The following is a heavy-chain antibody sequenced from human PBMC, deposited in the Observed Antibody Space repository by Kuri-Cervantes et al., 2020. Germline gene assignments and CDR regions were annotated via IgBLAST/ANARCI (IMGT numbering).Heavy chain of an antibody. CDR2: ISWNSGSI. J-gene: IGHJ6*03. Sequence: GGSLRLSCAASGFTFDDYAMHWVRQAPGKGLEWVSGISWNSGSIGYADSVKGRFTISRDNAKNSLYLQMNSLRAEDTAVYYCARVMEQQLGHYYYYYMDVWGKGTTVTVSS. D-gene: IGHD6-13*01. CDR1: GFTFDDYA. CDR3: ARVMEQQLGHYYYYYMDV. V-gene: IGHV3-9*01.